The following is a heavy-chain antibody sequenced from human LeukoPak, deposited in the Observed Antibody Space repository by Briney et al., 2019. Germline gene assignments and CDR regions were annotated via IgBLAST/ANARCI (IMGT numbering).Heavy chain of an antibody. J-gene: IGHJ6*03. CDR3: ARGSDYGDYFYMDF. V-gene: IGHV1-69*13. D-gene: IGHD4-17*01. CDR2: IIPIFGTA. Sequence: GASVKVSCKAFGYTFTSNYMHWVRQAPGQGLEWMGGIIPIFGTANYAQKFQGRVTITADESTSTAYMELSSLRSEDTAVYFCARGSDYGDYFYMDFWGKGTTVTVSS. CDR1: GYTFTSNY.